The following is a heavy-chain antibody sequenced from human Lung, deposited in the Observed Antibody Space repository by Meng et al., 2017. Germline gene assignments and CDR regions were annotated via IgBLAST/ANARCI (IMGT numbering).Heavy chain of an antibody. D-gene: IGHD4-11*01. J-gene: IGHJ4*02. V-gene: IGHV4-34*01. Sequence: VQLQQWGAGLLKPSESLSPTCVVSGGSFSDYYWSWIRQPPGKGLEWIGEINHSGSTSYNPSLESRATISVDTSQNNLSLKLSSVTAADSAVYYCARGPTTMAHDFDYWGQGTLVTVSS. CDR3: ARGPTTMAHDFDY. CDR1: GGSFSDYY. CDR2: INHSGST.